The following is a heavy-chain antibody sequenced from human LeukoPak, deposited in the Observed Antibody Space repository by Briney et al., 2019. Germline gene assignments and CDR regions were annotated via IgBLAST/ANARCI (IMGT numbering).Heavy chain of an antibody. CDR3: AKARNNYYGSGSHFDY. D-gene: IGHD3-10*01. J-gene: IGHJ4*02. V-gene: IGHV3-23*01. Sequence: PGGSLRLSCAASGFTFSSYAMSWVRQAPGKGLEWVSAISGSGSSTYYADSVKGRFTISRDNSKNTLYLQMNSLRAEDTAVYYCAKARNNYYGSGSHFDYWGQGTLVTVSS. CDR2: ISGSGSST. CDR1: GFTFSSYA.